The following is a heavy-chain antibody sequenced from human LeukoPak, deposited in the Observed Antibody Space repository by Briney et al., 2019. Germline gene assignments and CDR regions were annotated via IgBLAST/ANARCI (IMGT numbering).Heavy chain of an antibody. V-gene: IGHV4-34*01. J-gene: IGHJ4*02. Sequence: SETLSLTCAVYGGSFSGHYWTWIRQAPGQGLEWIGESTHTGSTNYNPSLKSRVTISVDTSKKQFSLKLTSVSAADTVVYHCARGRTGAAALDFWGPGTLVTVSS. CDR1: GGSFSGHY. CDR2: STHTGST. CDR3: ARGRTGAAALDF. D-gene: IGHD2-2*01.